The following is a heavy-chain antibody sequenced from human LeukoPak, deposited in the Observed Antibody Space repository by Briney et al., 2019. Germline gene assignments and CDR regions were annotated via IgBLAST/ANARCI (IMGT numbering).Heavy chain of an antibody. CDR3: AKDWEVTMVRGVLDY. J-gene: IGHJ4*02. V-gene: IGHV3-23*01. CDR1: GFTFSSYA. CDR2: ISGNGGST. Sequence: QPGGSLRLSCAPSGFTFSSYAMSWVRQAPGKGLECVSAISGNGGSTYYADSVKGRFTISRDNSKNTLYLQMNSLRAEDTAVYYCAKDWEVTMVRGVLDYWGQGTLVTVSS. D-gene: IGHD3-10*01.